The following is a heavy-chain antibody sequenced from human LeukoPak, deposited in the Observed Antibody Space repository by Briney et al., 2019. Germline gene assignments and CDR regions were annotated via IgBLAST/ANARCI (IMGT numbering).Heavy chain of an antibody. Sequence: PSETLSLTCTVSGGSISSYYWSWIRQPAGKGLEWNGRIHTSGSTNYKSSLKSRVTMSVDTSKNQFSLKLSFVSAADTAVYYCARAQYYYDSSGYYRFDYWGQGTLVTVSS. CDR2: IHTSGST. CDR1: GGSISSYY. V-gene: IGHV4-4*07. D-gene: IGHD3-22*01. J-gene: IGHJ4*02. CDR3: ARAQYYYDSSGYYRFDY.